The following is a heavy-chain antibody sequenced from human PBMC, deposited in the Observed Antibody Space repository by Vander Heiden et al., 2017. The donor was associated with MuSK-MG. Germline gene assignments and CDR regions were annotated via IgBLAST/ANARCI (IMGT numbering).Heavy chain of an antibody. CDR2: IYWNDEK. D-gene: IGHD1-1*01. CDR3: AHSPTTHSVTIAGPFDQ. Sequence: QITLTESGPTLVKPTQTLTLTCSFSGFSLSNSGVAVGWVRKPPGKALQWLALIYWNDEKYYSPSLKNRLTIAKDTSESQVVLTMTNMDPLDTATYFCAHSPTTHSVTIAGPFDQWGQGLQVTVSS. J-gene: IGHJ4*02. CDR1: GFSLSNSGVA. V-gene: IGHV2-5*01.